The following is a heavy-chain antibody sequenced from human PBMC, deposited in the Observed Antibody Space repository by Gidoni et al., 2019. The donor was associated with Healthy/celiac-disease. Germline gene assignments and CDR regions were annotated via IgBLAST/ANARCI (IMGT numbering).Heavy chain of an antibody. V-gene: IGHV1-18*01. Sequence: QVQLVQSGAEVKKPGASVKVSCKASGYTFHSYGISWVRQDPGQGLEWMGWISAYNGNTNDAQKLQGRVTMTTDTSTSTAYMELRSLRSDDTSVYYCARLAPHHYYGSGSPFDYWGQGTLVTVSS. J-gene: IGHJ4*02. CDR1: GYTFHSYG. CDR2: ISAYNGNT. CDR3: ARLAPHHYYGSGSPFDY. D-gene: IGHD3-10*01.